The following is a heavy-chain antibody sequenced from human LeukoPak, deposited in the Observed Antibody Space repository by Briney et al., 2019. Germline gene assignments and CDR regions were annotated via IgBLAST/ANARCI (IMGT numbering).Heavy chain of an antibody. CDR2: INPNSGGT. J-gene: IGHJ4*02. D-gene: IGHD3-16*01. V-gene: IGHV1-2*02. CDR3: AVLYRVTTAFDY. Sequence: GPSVKVSCKVSGGTFSSYAISWVRQAPGQGLEWMGWINPNSGGTNYAQKFQGRVTMTRDTSISTAYMELSRLRSDDTAVYYCAVLYRVTTAFDYWGQGTLVTVSS. CDR1: GGTFSSYA.